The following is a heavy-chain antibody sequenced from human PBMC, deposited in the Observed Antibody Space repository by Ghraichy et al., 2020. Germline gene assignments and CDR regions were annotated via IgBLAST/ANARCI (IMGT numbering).Heavy chain of an antibody. CDR1: GFTFSNYN. CDR2: ISSGSSNI. J-gene: IGHJ5*02. CDR3: VRDLYQMTGLRFLEWSPAEHLGFDP. V-gene: IGHV3-48*02. D-gene: IGHD3-3*01. Sequence: GGSLRLSCAASGFTFSNYNMNWVRQAPGKGLEWVSYISSGSSNIYYADSVKGRFTISRDNAKNSLYLQMNSLRDDDTAVYYCVRDLYQMTGLRFLEWSPAEHLGFDPWGQGTLVTVSS.